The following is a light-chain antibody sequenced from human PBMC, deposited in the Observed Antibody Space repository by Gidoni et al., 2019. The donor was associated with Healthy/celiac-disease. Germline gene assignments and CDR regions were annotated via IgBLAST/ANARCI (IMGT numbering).Light chain of an antibody. Sequence: EIVLTQSPATLSLSPGERATLSCRASQSVSSHLAWYQQKPGQAPRLLIYDASNRATGIPARFSGSGSGTDFTLTISSLEPEDFAVYCCQQRSNWPPGFGGGTKVEIK. CDR1: QSVSSH. J-gene: IGKJ4*01. CDR2: DAS. CDR3: QQRSNWPPG. V-gene: IGKV3-11*01.